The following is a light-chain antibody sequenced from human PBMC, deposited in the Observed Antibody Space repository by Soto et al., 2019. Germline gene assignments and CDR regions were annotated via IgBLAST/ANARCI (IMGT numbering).Light chain of an antibody. CDR3: HSTRSGIP. V-gene: IGKV1-39*01. CDR1: QTIDSY. J-gene: IGKJ5*01. CDR2: AAS. Sequence: IQVSRTPTSLSSAVGDRFTITCRASQTIDSYLNWFQQKPGMAPKLLIYAASKLQSGVPSRFRGSGSGTDFTLSVVSLQPDDFASYYSHSTRSGIPFGEGTRLEIK.